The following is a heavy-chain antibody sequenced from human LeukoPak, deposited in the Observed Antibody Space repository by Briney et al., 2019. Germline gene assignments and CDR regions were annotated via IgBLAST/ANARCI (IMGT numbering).Heavy chain of an antibody. CDR2: IWYDASNK. Sequence: GGSLRLSCAASGFPFNAYWMTWVRQAPGKGLEWVTFIWYDASNKNYAESVKGRFTISRDNSRNTVFLRMNSLRAEDTAIYYCATDISTHYFGSWGQGTLVTVSS. D-gene: IGHD3-9*01. J-gene: IGHJ4*02. V-gene: IGHV3-33*08. CDR3: ATDISTHYFGS. CDR1: GFPFNAYW.